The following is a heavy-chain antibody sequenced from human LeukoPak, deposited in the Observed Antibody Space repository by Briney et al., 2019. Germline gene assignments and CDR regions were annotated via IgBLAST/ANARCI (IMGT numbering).Heavy chain of an antibody. D-gene: IGHD3-10*01. CDR2: IYHSGST. V-gene: IGHV4-30-2*01. Sequence: EASETQSLTCAVSGGSISSGGYSWSWIRQPPGKGLEWIGYIYHSGSTYYNPSLKSRVTISVDRSKNQFSLKLSSVTAADTAVYYCAREWKQSNRGAHATGTGWFDPWGQGTLVTVSS. CDR1: GGSISSGGYS. CDR3: AREWKQSNRGAHATGTGWFDP. J-gene: IGHJ5*02.